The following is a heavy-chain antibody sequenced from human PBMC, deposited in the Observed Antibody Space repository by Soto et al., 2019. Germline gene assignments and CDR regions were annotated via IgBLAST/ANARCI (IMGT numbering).Heavy chain of an antibody. CDR2: IVVGSGNT. CDR3: AALTTVVNFDY. V-gene: IGHV1-58*01. Sequence: SAKVSCKASGFTFTSSAVQWVRQARGQRLEWIGWIVVGSGNTNYAQKFQERVTITRDMSTSTAYMELSSLRSEDTAVYYCAALTTVVNFDYWGQGTLVTVSS. D-gene: IGHD4-17*01. CDR1: GFTFTSSA. J-gene: IGHJ4*02.